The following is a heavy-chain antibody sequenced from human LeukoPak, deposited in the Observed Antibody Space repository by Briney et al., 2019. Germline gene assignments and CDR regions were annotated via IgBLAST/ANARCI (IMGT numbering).Heavy chain of an antibody. CDR1: GYSISSGYY. V-gene: IGHV4-38-2*01. CDR2: IYHSGST. CDR3: ARHKPQYAEHFDS. Sequence: SEALSLSCADSGYSISSGYYWGWIRQPPGKGLEWTGSIYHSGSTYYNPSLNSRVTISVDTSKNQFSLKLSSVAAADTAVCYCARHKPQYAEHFDSWGQGTLVTVSS. J-gene: IGHJ4*02. D-gene: IGHD2-8*01.